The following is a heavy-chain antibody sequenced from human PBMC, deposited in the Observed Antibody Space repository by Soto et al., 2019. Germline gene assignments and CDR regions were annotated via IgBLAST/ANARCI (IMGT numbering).Heavy chain of an antibody. J-gene: IGHJ3*02. D-gene: IGHD6-13*01. CDR2: ISAYNGNT. CDR1: GYTFTSYG. CDR3: ARDRSSIAAAGDAFDI. V-gene: IGHV1-18*01. Sequence: ASVKVSCKASGYTFTSYGTSWVRQAPGQGLEWMGWISAYNGNTNYAQKLQGRVTMTTDTSTSTAYMELRSLRSDDTAVYYCARDRSSIAAAGDAFDIWGQGTMVTVSS.